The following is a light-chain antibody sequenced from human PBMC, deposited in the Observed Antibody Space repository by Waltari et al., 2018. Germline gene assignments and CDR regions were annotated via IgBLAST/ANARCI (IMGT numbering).Light chain of an antibody. V-gene: IGLV2-23*01. J-gene: IGLJ2*01. CDR1: SSDVGSHNF. CDR3: CSYSGGTASML. CDR2: EDT. Sequence: QSALTQPASVSGSPGQSITISCTGTSSDVGSHNFVSWYQHHPGKAPKLIIYEDTKRPSVGSTHFSGCTNGSTAALTIISLLEDDEADYYCCSYSGGTASMLFGGGTKLTVL.